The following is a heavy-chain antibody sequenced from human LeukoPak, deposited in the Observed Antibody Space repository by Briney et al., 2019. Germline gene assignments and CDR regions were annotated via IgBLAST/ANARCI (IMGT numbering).Heavy chain of an antibody. D-gene: IGHD6-19*01. Sequence: GGSLRLSCAASGFPFSTYWMNWVRQAPGKGLEWVANIKLDGSEKNYVDSVKGRFTISRDNAKNSLYLHMNSLTVEDTAIYYCARDRWAVAATGDYYYYGMDVWGQGTTVTVSS. CDR2: IKLDGSEK. CDR3: ARDRWAVAATGDYYYYGMDV. CDR1: GFPFSTYW. V-gene: IGHV3-7*03. J-gene: IGHJ6*02.